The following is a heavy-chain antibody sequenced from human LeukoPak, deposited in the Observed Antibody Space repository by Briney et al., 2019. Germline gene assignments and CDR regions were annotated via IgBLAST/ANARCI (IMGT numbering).Heavy chain of an antibody. CDR1: GFTLSSYV. Sequence: GGSLRLSCAASGFTLSSYVMYWVRQAPGKGVGWVALIWSDGSKKYHADSVQGRFTISRDNSKDTLYLQMDRLRAEDTAVYYCARTQGRFFGSGSYKGIDSWGQGTQVTVSS. CDR3: ARTQGRFFGSGSYKGIDS. J-gene: IGHJ4*02. CDR2: IWSDGSKK. V-gene: IGHV3-33*07. D-gene: IGHD3-10*01.